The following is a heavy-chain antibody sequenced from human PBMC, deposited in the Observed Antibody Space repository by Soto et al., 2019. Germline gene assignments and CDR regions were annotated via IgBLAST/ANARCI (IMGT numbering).Heavy chain of an antibody. V-gene: IGHV3-9*01. Sequence: GGSLRLSCAASGFTFDDYAMHWVRQAPGKGLEWVSGISWNSGSIGYADSVKGRFTISRDNAKNSLYLQMNSLRAEDTALYYCEKGTMVRGVMGYFDLWGRGTLVTVSS. CDR3: EKGTMVRGVMGYFDL. CDR2: ISWNSGSI. D-gene: IGHD3-10*01. CDR1: GFTFDDYA. J-gene: IGHJ2*01.